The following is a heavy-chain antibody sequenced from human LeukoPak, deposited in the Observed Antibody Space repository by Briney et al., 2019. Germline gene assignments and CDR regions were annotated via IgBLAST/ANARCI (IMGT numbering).Heavy chain of an antibody. CDR2: IYYSGST. CDR3: ARDGGYCSGGSCYGSGAFDI. D-gene: IGHD2-15*01. Sequence: SETLSLTCTVSGGSISSHYWSWIRQPPAKGLEWIGYIYYSGSTNYNPSPKSRVTISVDTSKNQFSLKLSSVTAADTAVYYCARDGGYCSGGSCYGSGAFDIWGQGTMVTVSS. CDR1: GGSISSHY. V-gene: IGHV4-59*11. J-gene: IGHJ3*02.